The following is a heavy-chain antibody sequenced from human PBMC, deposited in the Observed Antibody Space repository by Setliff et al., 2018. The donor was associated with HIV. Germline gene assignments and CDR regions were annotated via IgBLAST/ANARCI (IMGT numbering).Heavy chain of an antibody. CDR3: ARDVGGFTVFAVPRGGFDP. D-gene: IGHD3-3*01. Sequence: SETLSLTCTVFGGSISTYYWSWIRQAPGRGLEWIGYIYYTGRTNYNPSLKSRVTMSLDSSKKQFSLKLSSVTAADTAVYFCARDVGGFTVFAVPRGGFDPWGQGTLVTVSS. CDR1: GGSISTYY. V-gene: IGHV4-59*01. J-gene: IGHJ5*02. CDR2: IYYTGRT.